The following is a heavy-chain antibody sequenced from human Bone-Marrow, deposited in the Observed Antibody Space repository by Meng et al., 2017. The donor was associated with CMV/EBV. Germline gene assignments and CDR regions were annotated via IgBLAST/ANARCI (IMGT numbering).Heavy chain of an antibody. D-gene: IGHD5-24*01. CDR1: GFTFSSYG. J-gene: IGHJ4*02. CDR3: AKGKDGYFDY. V-gene: IGHV3-33*06. Sequence: LSCAASGFTFSSYGMHWVRQAPGKGLEWVAVIWYDGSNKYYVDSVKGRFTISRDNPKNMLYLQMDSLRAEDTAVYYCAKGKDGYFDYWGQGTLVTVSS. CDR2: IWYDGSNK.